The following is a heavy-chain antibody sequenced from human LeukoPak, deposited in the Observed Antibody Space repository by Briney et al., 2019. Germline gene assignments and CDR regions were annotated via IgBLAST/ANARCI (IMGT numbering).Heavy chain of an antibody. CDR2: INHSGST. Sequence: PSETLSLTCAVCGGSFSGYYWSWIRQPLGKGLEWIGEINHSGSTNYNPSLKSRVTISVDTSKNQFSLKLSSVTAADTAVYYCARESDWGLGRGDAFDIWGQGTMVTVSS. CDR1: GGSFSGYY. D-gene: IGHD7-27*01. V-gene: IGHV4-34*01. CDR3: ARESDWGLGRGDAFDI. J-gene: IGHJ3*02.